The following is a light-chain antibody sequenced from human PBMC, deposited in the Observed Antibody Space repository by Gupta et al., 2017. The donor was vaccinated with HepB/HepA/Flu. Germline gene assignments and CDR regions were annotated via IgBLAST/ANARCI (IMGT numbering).Light chain of an antibody. CDR1: QNIMRF. CDR3: QQRSHWSLT. Sequence: EIVLTQSPATLSLSPGEGATLSCRASQNIMRFLAWYQQKPGQAPRLLIYDASNRATGIPARFSGSGSGTDFTLTISSLEPDDFAVYYCQQRSHWSLTFGGGTKVEIK. CDR2: DAS. J-gene: IGKJ4*01. V-gene: IGKV3-11*01.